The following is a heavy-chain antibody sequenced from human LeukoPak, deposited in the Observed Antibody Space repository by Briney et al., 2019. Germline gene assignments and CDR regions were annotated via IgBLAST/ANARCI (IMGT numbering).Heavy chain of an antibody. CDR1: GFTFGYYA. D-gene: IGHD2-2*02. J-gene: IGHJ3*02. CDR2: IDGGGYDI. V-gene: IGHV3-21*01. Sequence: GGSLRLSCAASGFTFGYYAMSWVRQAPGKGLEWLSTIDGGGYDIYYADSAKGRFTISRDNAKDSLYLQMNSLRAEDTAVYYCARVRGGYCSSTSCYKAFDIWGQGTMVTVSS. CDR3: ARVRGGYCSSTSCYKAFDI.